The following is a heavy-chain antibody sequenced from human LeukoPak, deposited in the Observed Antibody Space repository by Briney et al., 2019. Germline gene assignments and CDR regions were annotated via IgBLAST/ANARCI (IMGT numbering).Heavy chain of an antibody. D-gene: IGHD3-22*01. CDR3: ARLGHYDRSGYHSFEF. CDR1: GGSFSGYY. CDR2: IFYSGRA. Sequence: NPSETLSLTCAVYGGSFSGYYWTWIRQPPGKGLEWLAYIFYSGRANYNPSLKSRVTISVDTSKNQFSLKLSSVTAADTAVYYCARLGHYDRSGYHSFEFWGQGTLVTVSS. J-gene: IGHJ4*02. V-gene: IGHV4-59*08.